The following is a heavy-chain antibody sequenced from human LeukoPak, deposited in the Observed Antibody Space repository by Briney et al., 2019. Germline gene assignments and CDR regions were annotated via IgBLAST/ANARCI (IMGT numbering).Heavy chain of an antibody. J-gene: IGHJ4*02. CDR3: AKDRAYGQFLWGNDY. CDR1: GFIFSTYG. Sequence: GGSLRLSCAASGFIFSTYGMHWVRQAPGKGLEWVAFIRNDGSDKYYAVSVKGRFTISRDNSKNTLYLQMNSLRAEDTALYYCAKDRAYGQFLWGNDYWGQGALVTVSS. V-gene: IGHV3-30*02. D-gene: IGHD2-21*01. CDR2: IRNDGSDK.